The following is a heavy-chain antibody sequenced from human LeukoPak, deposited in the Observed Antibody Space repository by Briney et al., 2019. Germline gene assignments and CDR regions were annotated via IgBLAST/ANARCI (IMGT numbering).Heavy chain of an antibody. CDR1: GFTFSSYS. V-gene: IGHV3-7*01. CDR2: IKQDGTEK. J-gene: IGHJ1*01. CDR3: ARDSTTGSSGWYGYFHH. Sequence: QAGGSLRLSCAASGFTFSSYSMNWVRQAPGKGLEWVANIKQDGTEKYYVDSVWGRFTISRDNAKNLLYLQMNSLRAEDTALYYCARDSTTGSSGWYGYFHHWGQGTLVTVSS. D-gene: IGHD6-19*01.